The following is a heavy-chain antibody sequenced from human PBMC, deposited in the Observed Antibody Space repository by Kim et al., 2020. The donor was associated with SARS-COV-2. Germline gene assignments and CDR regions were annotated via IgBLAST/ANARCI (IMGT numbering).Heavy chain of an antibody. CDR3: AKDGGSHYYYFYMNV. D-gene: IGHD3-10*01. Sequence: GGSLRLSCAASGFTFSSYAMSLVRQAPGKGLEWVSAISGSGGSTYYADSVKGRFTLSRDNSKNKLYLQMNSLRAEDTAVYYCAKDGGSHYYYFYMNVWGKGTPVTVSS. J-gene: IGHJ6*03. V-gene: IGHV3-23*01. CDR1: GFTFSSYA. CDR2: ISGSGGST.